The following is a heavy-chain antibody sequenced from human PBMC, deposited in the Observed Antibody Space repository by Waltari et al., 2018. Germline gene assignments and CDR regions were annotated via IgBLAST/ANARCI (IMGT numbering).Heavy chain of an antibody. J-gene: IGHJ4*02. CDR2: IWYDGTNK. CDR3: TRGSSTRGTPYLDY. V-gene: IGHV3-33*01. CDR1: GFTFSNYG. D-gene: IGHD1-1*01. Sequence: QVQLVESGGGVVQTGRSLRLSCAASGFTFSNYGMHWVRQAPGKGLEWVAIIWYDGTNKYYADSVKGRFTISRDNSKNTLYLQMNSLRVDDTAVYYCTRGSSTRGTPYLDYWGQGTLVTVSS.